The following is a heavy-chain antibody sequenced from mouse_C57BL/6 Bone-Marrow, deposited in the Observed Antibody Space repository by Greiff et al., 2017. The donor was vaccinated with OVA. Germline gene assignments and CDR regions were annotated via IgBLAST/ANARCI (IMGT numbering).Heavy chain of an antibody. CDR3: ARHEDGYYASYFDY. Sequence: VQLQQSGPELVKPGASVKISCKASGYAFSSSWMNWVKQRPGKGLEWIGRIYPGDGDTNYNGKFKGKATLTADQSSSTAYMQLSSLTSEDSAVYFCARHEDGYYASYFDYWGQGTTLTGSS. CDR2: IYPGDGDT. V-gene: IGHV1-82*01. J-gene: IGHJ2*01. D-gene: IGHD2-3*01. CDR1: GYAFSSSW.